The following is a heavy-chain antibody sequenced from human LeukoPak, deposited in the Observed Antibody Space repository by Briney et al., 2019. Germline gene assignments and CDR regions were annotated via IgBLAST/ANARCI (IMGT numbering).Heavy chain of an antibody. CDR3: ARDTYDYVWRSASPFDY. Sequence: TGGSLRLSCGASVFTFRSYWMSWVRQAPGKGLEWVANINPDGSEKHYVDSVKGRFTISRDNAKNSLFLQMNSLRSDDTAVYYCARDTYDYVWRSASPFDYWGQGTLVTVSS. CDR1: VFTFRSYW. D-gene: IGHD3-16*01. V-gene: IGHV3-7*03. J-gene: IGHJ4*02. CDR2: INPDGSEK.